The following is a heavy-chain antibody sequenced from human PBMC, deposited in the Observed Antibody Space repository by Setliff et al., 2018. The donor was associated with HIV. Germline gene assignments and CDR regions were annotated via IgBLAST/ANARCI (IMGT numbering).Heavy chain of an antibody. V-gene: IGHV1-69*11. D-gene: IGHD2-8*01. CDR2: LIPALGEP. CDR3: GRGTLYGVSDY. J-gene: IGHJ4*02. CDR1: GNTLRKNF. Sequence: ASVKVSCKAAGNTLRKNFINWVRQAPGEGLEWVGSLIPALGEPHYAQSVQCRAAITAYDSTHTAYLELVNLRSDDTATFYCGRGTLYGVSDYWGPGTLVTVSS.